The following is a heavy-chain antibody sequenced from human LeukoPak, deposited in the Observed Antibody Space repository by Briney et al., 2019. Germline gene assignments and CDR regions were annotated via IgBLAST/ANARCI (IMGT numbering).Heavy chain of an antibody. D-gene: IGHD3-10*01. CDR2: INHSGST. CDR3: AGGGVVRGAKRHFDY. J-gene: IGHJ4*02. CDR1: GDSFSGYY. Sequence: PSETLSLTYAVYGDSFSGYYWSWIRQPPGKGLEWVGEINHSGSTNYNPSLKSRVTISVDTSKNQFSLKLSSVTAADTAVYYCAGGGVVRGAKRHFDYWGQGTLVTVSS. V-gene: IGHV4-34*01.